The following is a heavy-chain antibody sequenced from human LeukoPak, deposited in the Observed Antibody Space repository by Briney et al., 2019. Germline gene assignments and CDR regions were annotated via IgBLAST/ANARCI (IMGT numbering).Heavy chain of an antibody. CDR1: GYTFTSYY. CDR2: INPSGCST. Sequence: ASVKVSCMASGYTFTSYYMHWVRQAPGQGLEWMGIINPSGCSTSYAHKFQGRVTMTKDTSPSTVYMELSSLRSEDTYVYYCARDHEGYCSSTSCYRGDAFDIWGQGTMVTVSS. J-gene: IGHJ3*02. V-gene: IGHV1-46*03. CDR3: ARDHEGYCSSTSCYRGDAFDI. D-gene: IGHD2-2*01.